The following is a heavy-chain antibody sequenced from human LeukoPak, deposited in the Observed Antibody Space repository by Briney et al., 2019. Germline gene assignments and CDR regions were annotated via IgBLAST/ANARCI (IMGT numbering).Heavy chain of an antibody. Sequence: PSETPSLTCAVYGGSFSGYYWSWIRQPPGKGLEWIGEINHSGSTNYNPSLKSRVTISVDTSKNQFSLKLSSVTAADTAVYYCARAPPRYSSGWYYYGMDVWGQGTTVTVSS. CDR2: INHSGST. CDR3: ARAPPRYSSGWYYYGMDV. CDR1: GGSFSGYY. D-gene: IGHD6-19*01. J-gene: IGHJ6*02. V-gene: IGHV4-34*01.